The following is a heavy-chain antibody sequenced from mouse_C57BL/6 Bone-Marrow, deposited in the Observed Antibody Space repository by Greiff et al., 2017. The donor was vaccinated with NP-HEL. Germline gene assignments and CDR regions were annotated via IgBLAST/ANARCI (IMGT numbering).Heavy chain of an antibody. Sequence: VQLQQPGAELVKPGASVKMSCKASGYTFTSYWINWVKQRPGQGLEWIGDIYPGSGSTKYNEKYQSKATLTVDTSSSTAYMQRSSLTSEDSAVYYSARDYYGNCRLYYFDYWGQGTSLTVSS. J-gene: IGHJ2*02. D-gene: IGHD2-1*01. V-gene: IGHV1-55*01. CDR3: ARDYYGNCRLYYFDY. CDR1: GYTFTSYW. CDR2: IYPGSGST.